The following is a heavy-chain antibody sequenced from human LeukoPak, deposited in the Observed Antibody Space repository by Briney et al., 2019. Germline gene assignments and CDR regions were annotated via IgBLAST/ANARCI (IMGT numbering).Heavy chain of an antibody. CDR1: GGSISIYY. Sequence: PSETLSLTCTVSGGSISIYYWSWIRQPPGKGLEWIGYIYYSGSTNYNPSLKSRVTISVDTSKNQFSLKLSSVTAADTAVYYCARHDGSGWPDYWGQGTLVTVSS. D-gene: IGHD6-19*01. J-gene: IGHJ4*02. CDR2: IYYSGST. CDR3: ARHDGSGWPDY. V-gene: IGHV4-59*08.